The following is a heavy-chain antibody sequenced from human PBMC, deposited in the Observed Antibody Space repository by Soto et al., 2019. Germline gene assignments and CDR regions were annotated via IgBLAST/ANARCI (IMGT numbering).Heavy chain of an antibody. V-gene: IGHV1-18*01. CDR2: ISAYNGNT. D-gene: IGHD1-26*01. CDR3: AREGRGELSPQIYYYYGMGV. Sequence: ASVKVSCKASGYTFTSYGISWVRQAPGQGLEWMGWISAYNGNTNYAQKLQGRVTMTTDTSTSTAYMELRSLRSDDTAVYYCAREGRGELSPQIYYYYGMGVWGQGTTVTVPS. CDR1: GYTFTSYG. J-gene: IGHJ6*02.